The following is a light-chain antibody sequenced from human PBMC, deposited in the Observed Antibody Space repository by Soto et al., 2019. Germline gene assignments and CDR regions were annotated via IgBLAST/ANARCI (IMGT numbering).Light chain of an antibody. V-gene: IGKV1-12*01. CDR3: PQAQNCPLT. J-gene: IGKJ4*01. CDR2: AAS. Sequence: DIQMTQSPSSVSASVGDRVTITCRASQGISRWLVWFQQKPGKAPKVLIYAASSLQSGVSSRFSRSGSGTDFILTISSLQPEDFATYYCPQAQNCPLTFGGGTKVEMK. CDR1: QGISRW.